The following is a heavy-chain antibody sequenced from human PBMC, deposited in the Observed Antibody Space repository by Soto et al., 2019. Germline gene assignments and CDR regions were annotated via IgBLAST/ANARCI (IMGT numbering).Heavy chain of an antibody. CDR1: GFTFSSYW. J-gene: IGHJ6*02. CDR2: IKQDGSEK. D-gene: IGHD3-3*01. CDR3: ARDNTPYYDFWSGKRDRGMDA. V-gene: IGHV3-7*03. Sequence: PGGSLRLSCAASGFTFSSYWMSWVRQAPGKGLEWVANIKQDGSEKYYVDSVKGRFTISRDNAKNSLYLQMNSLRAEDTAVYYCARDNTPYYDFWSGKRDRGMDAWGQGTTVTLSS.